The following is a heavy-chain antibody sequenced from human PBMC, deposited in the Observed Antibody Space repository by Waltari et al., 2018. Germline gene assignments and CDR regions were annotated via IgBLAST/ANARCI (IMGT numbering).Heavy chain of an antibody. CDR3: ATVLTTVPTYWFDP. CDR1: GYTFTDYY. V-gene: IGHV1-69-2*01. D-gene: IGHD4-4*01. J-gene: IGHJ5*02. Sequence: EVQLVQSGAEVKKPGATVKISCKASGYTFTDYYIHWVQQAPGKGLEWMGRVDPADSETIYAEKFQGRVTITADTSTDTAYMELSSLRSEDTAVYYCATVLTTVPTYWFDPWGQGTLVTVPS. CDR2: VDPADSET.